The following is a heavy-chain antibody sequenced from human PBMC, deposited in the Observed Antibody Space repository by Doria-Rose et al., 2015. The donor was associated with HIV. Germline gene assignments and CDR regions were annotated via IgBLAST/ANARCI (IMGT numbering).Heavy chain of an antibody. CDR2: IFSDDER. J-gene: IGHJ4*02. V-gene: IGHV2-26*01. CDR3: ARIKSSRWYHKYYFDF. CDR1: GVSLSSPGMG. D-gene: IGHD6-13*01. Sequence: QVQLVQSGPVLVKPTETLTLTCTVSGVSLSSPGMGVSWIRQPPGKALEWLANIFSDDERSYKTSLKSRLTISRGTSKSRVVLTMTDRDPVDTATYYCARIKSSRWYHKYYFDFWGQGTRVFVSA.